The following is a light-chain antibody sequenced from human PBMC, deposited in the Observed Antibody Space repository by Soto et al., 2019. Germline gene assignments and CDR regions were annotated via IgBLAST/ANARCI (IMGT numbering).Light chain of an antibody. Sequence: QSALTQPRSVSGSPGQSVTISCTGTSSDVGGYNYVSWYQQHPGKAPKLMIYDVSKRPSGVPDRFSGSKSGNTASLTISGLQAEDEADYSCCSYAGSVYVFGTGTKLTVL. V-gene: IGLV2-11*01. CDR1: SSDVGGYNY. CDR3: CSYAGSVYV. J-gene: IGLJ1*01. CDR2: DVS.